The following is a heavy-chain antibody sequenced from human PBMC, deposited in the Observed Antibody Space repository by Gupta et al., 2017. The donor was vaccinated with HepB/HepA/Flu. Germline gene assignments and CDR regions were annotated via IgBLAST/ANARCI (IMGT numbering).Heavy chain of an antibody. D-gene: IGHD3-22*01. V-gene: IGHV3-23*01. CDR3: AKDLPVTTYYYDSSGVD. CDR1: GFTFSSYA. Sequence: EVRLLESGGGLVQPGGSLRLSCAASGFTFSSYAMSWVRQAPGKGLGWVSAISGSGGSTYYADSVKGRFTISRDNSKNTLYLQMNSLRDEDTAVYYCAKDLPVTTYYYDSSGVDWGQGTRVTVS. CDR2: ISGSGGST. J-gene: IGHJ4*02.